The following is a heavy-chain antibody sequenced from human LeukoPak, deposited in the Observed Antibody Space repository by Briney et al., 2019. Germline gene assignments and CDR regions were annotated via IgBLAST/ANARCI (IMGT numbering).Heavy chain of an antibody. CDR2: MQPDGGEK. Sequence: GSLRLSCAASGFTFRSYWMSWVRQAPGKGLEGVANMQPDGGEKYYVDSVKGRFTVSRDNAKSSLYLQMNSLRAEDTAVYYCARETPYGSLTFDYWGQGTRVTVSS. CDR1: GFTFRSYW. CDR3: ARETPYGSLTFDY. D-gene: IGHD3-10*01. J-gene: IGHJ4*02. V-gene: IGHV3-7*03.